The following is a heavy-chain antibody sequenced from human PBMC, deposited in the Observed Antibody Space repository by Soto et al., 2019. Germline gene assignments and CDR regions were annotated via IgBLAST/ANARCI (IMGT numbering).Heavy chain of an antibody. D-gene: IGHD4-17*01. J-gene: IGHJ6*03. Sequence: PGGSLRLSCAASGFTVSSNYMSWVRQAPGKGLEWVSVIYSGGSTYYADSVKGRFTISRDNSKNTLYLQMNSLRAEDTAVYYCAKFDGDYEHYYYMDVWGKGTTVTVSS. CDR3: AKFDGDYEHYYYMDV. CDR2: IYSGGST. V-gene: IGHV3-53*01. CDR1: GFTVSSNY.